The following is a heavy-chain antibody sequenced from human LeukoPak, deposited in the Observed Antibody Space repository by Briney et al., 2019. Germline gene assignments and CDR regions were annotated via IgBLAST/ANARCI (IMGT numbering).Heavy chain of an antibody. CDR1: GGSVTSFY. CDR3: ARVGGDSGTSPRFFFDY. D-gene: IGHD4-23*01. CDR2: IYYTGSA. V-gene: IGHV4-59*02. Sequence: ASETLSLTCAVSGGSVTSFYWSWIRQSPGQGLEWIGHIYYTGSASYNPSLKSRLSISIDTSKNQFSLNLTSVTAADTAVYYCARVGGDSGTSPRFFFDYWGQGNLVTVSS. J-gene: IGHJ4*02.